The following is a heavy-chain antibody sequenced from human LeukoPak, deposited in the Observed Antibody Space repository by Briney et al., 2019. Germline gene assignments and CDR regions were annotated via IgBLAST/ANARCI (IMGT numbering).Heavy chain of an antibody. Sequence: SEALSLTCTVSGGSISSSSYYWGWIRQHPGKGLEWIGYIYYSGSTYYNPSLKSRVTISVDPSKNQFSLKLSSVTAADTAVYYCAREDRTMVRGATHGNFDYWGQGTLVTVSS. J-gene: IGHJ4*02. CDR3: AREDRTMVRGATHGNFDY. CDR2: IYYSGST. CDR1: GGSISSSSYY. D-gene: IGHD3-10*01. V-gene: IGHV4-31*03.